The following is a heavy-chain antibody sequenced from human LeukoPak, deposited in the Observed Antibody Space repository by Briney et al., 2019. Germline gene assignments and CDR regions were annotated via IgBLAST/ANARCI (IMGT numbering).Heavy chain of an antibody. Sequence: PSETLSLTCTVSGGSISSSSYYWGWVRQPPGKGLEWIGSIYYSGSTYYNPSLKSRVTISVDTSKNQFSLKLSSVTAADTAEYYCALMTTVTTSFDYWGQGTLVTVSS. V-gene: IGHV4-39*01. J-gene: IGHJ4*02. CDR2: IYYSGST. D-gene: IGHD4-11*01. CDR3: ALMTTVTTSFDY. CDR1: GGSISSSSYY.